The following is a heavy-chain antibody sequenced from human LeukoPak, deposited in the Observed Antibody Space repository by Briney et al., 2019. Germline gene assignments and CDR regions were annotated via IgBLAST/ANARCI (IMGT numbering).Heavy chain of an antibody. CDR3: ARDILGTSGHFDY. D-gene: IGHD1-26*01. Sequence: GGSLRLSCAASGFTLSDYYMSWIRQAPGKGLEWVSYIGGSSSYTNYADSVKSRFTISRDNTENSLYLQMSSLRAEDTAVYYCARDILGTSGHFDYWGHGILVTVSS. CDR1: GFTLSDYY. J-gene: IGHJ4*01. V-gene: IGHV3-11*06. CDR2: IGGSSSYT.